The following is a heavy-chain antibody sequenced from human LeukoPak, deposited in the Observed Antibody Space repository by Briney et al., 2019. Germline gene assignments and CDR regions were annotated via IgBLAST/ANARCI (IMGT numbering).Heavy chain of an antibody. CDR1: GGSFSGYY. D-gene: IGHD3-3*01. Sequence: SETLSLTCAVYGGSFSGYYWSWIRQPPGKGLEWIGYIYYSGSTYYNPSLKSRVTISVDTSKNQFSLKLSSVTAADTAVYYCARATYSKLRFLEWLFDYWGQGTLVTVSS. V-gene: IGHV4-30-4*01. CDR3: ARATYSKLRFLEWLFDY. CDR2: IYYSGST. J-gene: IGHJ4*02.